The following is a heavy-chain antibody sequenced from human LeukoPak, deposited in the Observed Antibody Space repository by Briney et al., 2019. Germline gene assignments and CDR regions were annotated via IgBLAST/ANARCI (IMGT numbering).Heavy chain of an antibody. J-gene: IGHJ4*02. CDR3: ASADDHWNDSFQY. D-gene: IGHD1-1*01. V-gene: IGHV1-69*05. CDR2: ILPVFGTP. Sequence: ASVKVSCKASGGTFSDFALSGLRQVPGQGLEWMGGILPVFGTPSYAQRFEGRVTITTDESTTTGYIEISSLTSEDTALYYCASADDHWNDSFQYWGQGNLVTVSS. CDR1: GGTFSDFA.